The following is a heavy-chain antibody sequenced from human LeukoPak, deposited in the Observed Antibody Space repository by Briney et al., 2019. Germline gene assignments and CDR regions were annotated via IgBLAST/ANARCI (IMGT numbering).Heavy chain of an antibody. J-gene: IGHJ4*02. Sequence: PGGSLRLSCAASGFTFDDYAVHWVRQAPGNGLEWVSLISWDGGSTYYADSVKGRFTISRDNSKNSLYVQMNSLRAEDTALYYCAKQKSSRDGYNYYFDYWGQGTLVTVSS. CDR3: AKQKSSRDGYNYYFDY. CDR2: ISWDGGST. CDR1: GFTFDDYA. D-gene: IGHD5-24*01. V-gene: IGHV3-43D*04.